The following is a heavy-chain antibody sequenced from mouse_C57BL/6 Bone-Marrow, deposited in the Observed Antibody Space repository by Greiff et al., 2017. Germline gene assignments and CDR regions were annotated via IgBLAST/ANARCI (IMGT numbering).Heavy chain of an antibody. Sequence: EVKVVESGGGLVKPGGSLKLSCAASGFTFSSYAMSWVRQTPEKRLEWVATISDGGSYTYYPDNVKGRFTISRDNTKNNLYLQMSHLKSEDTAMYYCARERNYVFDYWGQGTTLTVSS. CDR2: ISDGGSYT. J-gene: IGHJ2*01. CDR3: ARERNYVFDY. V-gene: IGHV5-4*03. CDR1: GFTFSSYA. D-gene: IGHD2-1*01.